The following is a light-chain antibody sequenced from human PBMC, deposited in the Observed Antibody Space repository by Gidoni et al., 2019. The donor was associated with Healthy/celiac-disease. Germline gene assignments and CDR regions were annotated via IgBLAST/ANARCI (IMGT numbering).Light chain of an antibody. CDR2: DAS. J-gene: IGKJ1*01. CDR3: QQRSNWPPGTWT. CDR1: QSVSSY. V-gene: IGKV3-11*01. Sequence: EIVLTQSPATLSLSPGERPTPSCRAMQSVSSYLAWYQQKPGQAPRLLIYDASNRATGIPARFSGSGSGTDFTLTISSLEPEDFAVYYCQQRSNWPPGTWTFGQGTKVEIK.